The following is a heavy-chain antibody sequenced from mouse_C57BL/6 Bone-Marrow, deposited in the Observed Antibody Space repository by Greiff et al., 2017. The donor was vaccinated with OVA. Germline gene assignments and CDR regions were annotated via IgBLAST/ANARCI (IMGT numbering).Heavy chain of an antibody. J-gene: IGHJ2*01. D-gene: IGHD4-1*01. Sequence: EVKLMESGGGLVQPGGSMKLSCVASGFTFSNYWMNWVRQSPEKGLEWVAQIRLKSDNYATHYAESVKGRFTISRDDSKSSVYLQMNNLRAEDTGIYYCTAWGGDFGYWGQGTTLTVSS. CDR3: TAWGGDFGY. CDR1: GFTFSNYW. CDR2: IRLKSDNYAT. V-gene: IGHV6-3*01.